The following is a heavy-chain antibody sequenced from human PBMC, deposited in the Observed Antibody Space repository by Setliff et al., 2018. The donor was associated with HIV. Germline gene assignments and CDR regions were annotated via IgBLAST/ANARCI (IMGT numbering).Heavy chain of an antibody. CDR3: ARHYGAVKSVVTVVAKYFPH. D-gene: IGHD2-21*02. CDR1: GGSIRSSIYY. J-gene: IGHJ1*01. Sequence: SETLSLTCNVSGGSIRSSIYYWGWIRQPPGKGLEWIGSIYYGGNTYYNPSLKSRVTISVDTSKNHFSLKLTSVTAADTARYYCARHYGAVKSVVTVVAKYFPHWGQGTLVTVSS. CDR2: IYYGGNT. V-gene: IGHV4-39*01.